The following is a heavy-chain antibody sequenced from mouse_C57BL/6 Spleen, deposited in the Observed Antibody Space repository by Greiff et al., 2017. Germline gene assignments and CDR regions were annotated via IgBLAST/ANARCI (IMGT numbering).Heavy chain of an antibody. J-gene: IGHJ2*01. CDR1: GYAFSSYW. D-gene: IGHD3-3*01. CDR2: IYPGDGDT. Sequence: VQLQQSGAELVKPGASVKISCKASGYAFSSYWMNWVKQRPGKGLEWIGQIYPGDGDTNYNGKFKGKATLTADKTSSTAYMQLSSLTSEDSAVYFCARRAERGYFDYWGQGTTLTVSS. CDR3: ARRAERGYFDY. V-gene: IGHV1-80*01.